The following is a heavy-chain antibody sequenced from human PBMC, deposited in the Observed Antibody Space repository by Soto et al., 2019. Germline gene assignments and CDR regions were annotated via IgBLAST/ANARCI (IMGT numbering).Heavy chain of an antibody. CDR3: ARESVALTKDFDY. CDR1: GYTFIDYY. CDR2: INPKGGGT. V-gene: IGHV1-2*04. D-gene: IGHD2-21*02. Sequence: QVQLLQSGAEVKKPGASVKVSCKASGYTFIDYYMHWVRQAPGQGPEWMGCINPKGGGTKYAQKFQDWVTMTWDTSIRTAYMELNRLRSDDTAVYYCARESVALTKDFDYWGQGTLVTVSS. J-gene: IGHJ4*02.